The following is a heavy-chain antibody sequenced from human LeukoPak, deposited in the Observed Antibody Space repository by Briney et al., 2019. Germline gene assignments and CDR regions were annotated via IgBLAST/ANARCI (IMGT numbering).Heavy chain of an antibody. V-gene: IGHV3-7*01. CDR2: IKKTGSET. CDR3: AREDGYCSGGNCYSYFDS. Sequence: GGSLRLSGAASKFIFSNYWMSWVRQAPGKGLEWVAYIKKTGSETYYVDSVKGRFTITRDNARNSLFLQMNSLRAEDTAVYYCAREDGYCSGGNCYSYFDSWGQGTLVTVSS. J-gene: IGHJ4*02. CDR1: KFIFSNYW. D-gene: IGHD2-15*01.